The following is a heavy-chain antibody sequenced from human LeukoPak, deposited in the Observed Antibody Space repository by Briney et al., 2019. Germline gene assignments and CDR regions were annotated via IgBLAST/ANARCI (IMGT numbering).Heavy chain of an antibody. V-gene: IGHV4-34*01. CDR1: GGSFSGYY. Sequence: SETLSLTCAVYGGSFSGYYWSWIRQPPGKGLEWIGEINHSGSNNYNPSLKSRVTISVDTSKNQFSLKLSSVTAADTAVYYCARLIYDAFDIWGQGTMVTVSS. CDR3: ARLIYDAFDI. J-gene: IGHJ3*02. CDR2: INHSGSN. D-gene: IGHD3-3*02.